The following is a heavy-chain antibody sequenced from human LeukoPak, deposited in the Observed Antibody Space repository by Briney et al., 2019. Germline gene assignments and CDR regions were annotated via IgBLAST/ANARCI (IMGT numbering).Heavy chain of an antibody. V-gene: IGHV3-23*01. CDR1: GTTFRIYA. CDR3: AKGKVSIWPAAFDI. Sequence: GGSLRLSCAASGTTFRIYAMTWVRQPPAKGLEWVAGISGTGSNTYHADSVKGRFTISRDNSKYTVSLQMNSLAAEDTAIYYCAKGKVSIWPAAFDIWGQGTMVTVSS. D-gene: IGHD3-9*01. J-gene: IGHJ3*02. CDR2: ISGTGSNT.